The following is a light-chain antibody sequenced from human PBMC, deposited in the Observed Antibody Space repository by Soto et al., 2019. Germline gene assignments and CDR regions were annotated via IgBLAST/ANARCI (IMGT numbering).Light chain of an antibody. J-gene: IGKJ4*01. CDR3: QMYNNWVGT. CDR2: GAS. CDR1: QSVGRT. V-gene: IGKV3-15*01. Sequence: EIVMTQSPATLSVSPGERATLFCRASQSVGRTLAWYQQKPGQSPRLLVYGASTRANGTPARFSGSGSGTDFTLTINSLQSEDFAVYYCQMYNNWVGTFGGGTKVDIK.